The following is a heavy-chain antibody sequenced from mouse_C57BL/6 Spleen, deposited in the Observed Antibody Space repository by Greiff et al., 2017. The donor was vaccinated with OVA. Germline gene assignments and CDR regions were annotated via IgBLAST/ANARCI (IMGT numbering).Heavy chain of an antibody. CDR1: GYTFTSYW. J-gene: IGHJ3*01. CDR3: ARGGNSNCEAWFAY. CDR2: IDPSDSYT. V-gene: IGHV1-69*01. Sequence: QVQLQQPGAELVMPGASVKLSCKASGYTFTSYWMHWVKQRPGQGLEWIGEIDPSDSYTNYNQKFKGKSTLTVDKSSSTAYMQLSSLTSEDSAVYDCARGGNSNCEAWFAYWGQGTLVTVSA. D-gene: IGHD2-5*01.